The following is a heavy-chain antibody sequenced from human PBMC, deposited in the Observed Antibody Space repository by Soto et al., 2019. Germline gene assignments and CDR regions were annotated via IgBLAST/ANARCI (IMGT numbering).Heavy chain of an antibody. Sequence: GASVKVSCKASGYTFTSYDINWVRQATGQGLEWMGWMNPNSGNTGYAQKFQGRVTMTRNTSISAAYMELSSLRSEDTAVYYCARGRMVRGVIGPKYYFDYWGQGTLVTVSS. CDR1: GYTFTSYD. V-gene: IGHV1-8*01. J-gene: IGHJ4*02. CDR2: MNPNSGNT. CDR3: ARGRMVRGVIGPKYYFDY. D-gene: IGHD3-10*01.